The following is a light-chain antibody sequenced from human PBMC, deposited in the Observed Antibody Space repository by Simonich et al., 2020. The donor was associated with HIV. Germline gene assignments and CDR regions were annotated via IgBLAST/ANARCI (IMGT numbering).Light chain of an antibody. J-gene: IGLJ3*02. CDR1: SGSIASNY. CDR3: QSYDSSSHWV. V-gene: IGLV6-57*03. CDR2: EDN. Sequence: NFILTQPHSVSESPGKTVTISCTRSSGSIASNYVQWYQPRPGSAPTTVIYEDNQRPSGVPARFSGSIDSSSNSASLTISGLKTEDEADYYCQSYDSSSHWVFGGGTKLTVL.